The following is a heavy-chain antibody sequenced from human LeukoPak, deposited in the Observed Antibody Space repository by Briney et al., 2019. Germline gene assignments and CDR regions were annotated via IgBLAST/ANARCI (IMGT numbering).Heavy chain of an antibody. CDR3: ARLQLPGGFDY. D-gene: IGHD4-11*01. CDR1: GGSISSYY. V-gene: IGHV4-59*08. CDR2: IYYSGIT. Sequence: SETLSLTCTVSGGSISSYYWSWIRPPPGKGLEWIGYIYYSGITNYNPSLKSRVTISVDTSKNQFSLKLSSVTAADTAVYYCARLQLPGGFDYWGQGTLVTVSS. J-gene: IGHJ4*02.